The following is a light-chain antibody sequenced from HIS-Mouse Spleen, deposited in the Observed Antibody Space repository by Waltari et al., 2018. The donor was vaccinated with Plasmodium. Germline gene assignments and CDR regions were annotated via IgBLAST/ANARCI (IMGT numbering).Light chain of an antibody. J-gene: IGLJ3*02. V-gene: IGLV3-10*01. CDR1: ALPKKY. CDR2: EDS. Sequence: SYELTQPPSVSVSPGQTARLTCSGDALPKKYAYWYQQKSGQAPVLVIYEDSKRPPGIPDRFAGSSSGTIATLTISGAQVEDEADYYCYSTDSSGNHRVFGGGTKLTVL. CDR3: YSTDSSGNHRV.